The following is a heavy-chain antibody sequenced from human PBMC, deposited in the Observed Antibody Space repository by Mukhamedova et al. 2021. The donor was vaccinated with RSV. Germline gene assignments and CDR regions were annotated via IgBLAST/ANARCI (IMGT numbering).Heavy chain of an antibody. D-gene: IGHD4-17*01. J-gene: IGHJ2*01. CDR3: ARGYGDYVWYFSL. V-gene: IGHV3-48*02. Sequence: YYADSVKGRFTISRDNGKNSLYLQMNSLRDEDTAVYYCARGYGDYVWYFSLFFLVTLVTVSS.